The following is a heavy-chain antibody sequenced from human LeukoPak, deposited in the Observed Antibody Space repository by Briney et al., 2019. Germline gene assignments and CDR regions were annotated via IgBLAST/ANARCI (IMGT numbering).Heavy chain of an antibody. CDR2: IYTSGST. V-gene: IGHV4-61*02. CDR3: ARDLYGDYGGGLDAFDI. CDR1: GGSISSGNYY. D-gene: IGHD4-17*01. J-gene: IGHJ3*02. Sequence: PSETLSLTCTVSGGSISSGNYYWNWIRQPAGKGLEWIGRIYTSGSTNYNPSLKSRVTISIETSKNQLSLKLSSVTAADTAVYYCARDLYGDYGGGLDAFDIWGQGTMVTVSS.